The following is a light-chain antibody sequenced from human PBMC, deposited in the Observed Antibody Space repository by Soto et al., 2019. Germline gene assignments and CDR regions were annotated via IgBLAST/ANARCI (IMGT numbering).Light chain of an antibody. J-gene: IGKJ1*01. CDR1: QSVSSSY. CDR3: QQYGSSPPKT. Sequence: EIVLTQSPCTLSLSPGERATLSCRASQSVSSSYLAWYQQKPGQAPRLLIYGASSRATGIPDRFSGSGSGTDFTLTISRLEPEDFAVYYCQQYGSSPPKTFGQGTKV. V-gene: IGKV3-20*01. CDR2: GAS.